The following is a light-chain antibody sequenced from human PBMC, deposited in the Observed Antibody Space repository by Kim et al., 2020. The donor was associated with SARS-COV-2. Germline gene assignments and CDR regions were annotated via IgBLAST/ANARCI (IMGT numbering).Light chain of an antibody. Sequence: LTQPRSVSGSPGQSVTISCTGTSSDVGHYNYVSWYQQHPGKAPKLMIYDVTKRPSGVPDRFSGSKSGDTASLTISGLQAEDEADYYCSSYAGSNTWVFGGGTQLTVL. CDR1: SSDVGHYNY. CDR2: DVT. V-gene: IGLV2-11*01. J-gene: IGLJ3*02. CDR3: SSYAGSNTWV.